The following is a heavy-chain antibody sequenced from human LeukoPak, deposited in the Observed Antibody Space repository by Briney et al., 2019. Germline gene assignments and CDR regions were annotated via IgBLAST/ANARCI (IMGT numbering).Heavy chain of an antibody. CDR3: ARVGYGSGSYPLYYFDY. CDR1: GYTFTGYY. J-gene: IGHJ4*02. Sequence: ASVKVSCKASGYTFTGYYMHWVRQAPGQGLQWMGWINPNSGGTNYAQKFQGRVTMTRDTSISTAYMDLSRLRSDDTAVYYCARVGYGSGSYPLYYFDYWGQGTLVTVSS. CDR2: INPNSGGT. V-gene: IGHV1-2*02. D-gene: IGHD3-10*01.